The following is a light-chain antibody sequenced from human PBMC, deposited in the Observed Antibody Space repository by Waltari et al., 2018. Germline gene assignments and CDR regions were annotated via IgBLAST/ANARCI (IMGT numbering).Light chain of an antibody. Sequence: QSALTQPRSVSGSPGQSVTISCTGTSSDVGGYNYVSWYQPHPGKAPKLLIYDVSKRPPGVPDRFSCSKSGNTASRTISGLQADDEADYYCCSFAGSYTWVFGGGTELTVL. CDR2: DVS. J-gene: IGLJ3*02. CDR3: CSFAGSYTWV. CDR1: SSDVGGYNY. V-gene: IGLV2-11*01.